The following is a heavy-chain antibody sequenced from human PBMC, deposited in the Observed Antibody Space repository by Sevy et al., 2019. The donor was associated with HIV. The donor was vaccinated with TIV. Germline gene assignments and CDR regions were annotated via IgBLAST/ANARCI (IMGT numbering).Heavy chain of an antibody. CDR2: IYSSGIS. CDR1: SGSISTFY. J-gene: IGHJ4*02. CDR3: AREWVGASRSFDY. D-gene: IGHD1-26*01. V-gene: IGHV4-59*13. Sequence: SEILSLTCTVSSGSISTFYWSWIRQPPGKGLEWIGYIYSSGISNFNPSVKSRVTISLDTSKSQFSLKLTSVTAADTAVYYCAREWVGASRSFDYWGQGTLVTVSS.